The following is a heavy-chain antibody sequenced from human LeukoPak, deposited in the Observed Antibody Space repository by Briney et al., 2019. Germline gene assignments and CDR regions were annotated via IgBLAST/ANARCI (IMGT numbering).Heavy chain of an antibody. CDR2: IYSGGST. CDR3: ARWFGELLFRHNWFDP. V-gene: IGHV3-66*01. D-gene: IGHD3-10*01. Sequence: GGSLRLSCAASGFTVSSNYMSWVRQAPGKGLEWVSVIYSGGSTYYADSVKGRLTISRDNSKNTLYLQMNSLRAEDTAVYYCARWFGELLFRHNWFDPWGQGTLVTVSS. J-gene: IGHJ5*02. CDR1: GFTVSSNY.